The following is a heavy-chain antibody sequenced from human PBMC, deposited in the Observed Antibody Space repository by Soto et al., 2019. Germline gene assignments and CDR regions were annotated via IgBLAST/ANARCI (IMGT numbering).Heavy chain of an antibody. J-gene: IGHJ5*02. CDR3: GTNTGAYSYDSVS. D-gene: IGHD3-9*01. Sequence: TLSLTCSVSRESPNNYHHFWIWIPRKPGEVLEWSVYVYYSGATNYSPSLKTRGTISLLKSPNFFSLQLTSVPAADSAAYYCGTNTGAYSYDSVSWGQRTLCTIGS. CDR2: VYYSGAT. V-gene: IGHV4-31*03. CDR1: RESPNNYHHF.